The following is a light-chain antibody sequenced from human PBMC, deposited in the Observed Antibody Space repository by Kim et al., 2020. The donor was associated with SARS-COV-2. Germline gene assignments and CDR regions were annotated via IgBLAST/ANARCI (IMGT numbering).Light chain of an antibody. CDR2: GAS. Sequence: EIVLTQSPGPLSLSPGERATLSCRASQSVTSNYLAWYQQKPGQAPGLLIYGASTRATGIPDRFSGSGSGTDFTLTISRLEPEDFAVYYCEQYGNSPRTFGQGTKVDIK. CDR3: EQYGNSPRT. V-gene: IGKV3-20*01. J-gene: IGKJ1*01. CDR1: QSVTSNY.